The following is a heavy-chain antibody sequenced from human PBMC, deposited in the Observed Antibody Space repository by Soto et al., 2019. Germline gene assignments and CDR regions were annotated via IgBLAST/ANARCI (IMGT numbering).Heavy chain of an antibody. V-gene: IGHV4-59*12. CDR1: GGSLSSYY. CDR2: IYYSGST. D-gene: IGHD2-8*02. J-gene: IGHJ4*02. Sequence: TSETLSLTRTVSGGSLSSYYWSWIRQPPGKGLEWIGYIYYSGSTNYNPSLKSRVTISVDTSKNQFSLKLTSVTAADTAVYYCARDKITGLFDYWGQGTLVTVSS. CDR3: ARDKITGLFDY.